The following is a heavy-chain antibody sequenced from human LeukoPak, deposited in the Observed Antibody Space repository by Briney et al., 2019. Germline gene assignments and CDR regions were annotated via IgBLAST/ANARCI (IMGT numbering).Heavy chain of an antibody. CDR3: ARGLYYDFWSGYMVPFDY. CDR1: GGSFSAYY. CDR2: IHHSGST. J-gene: IGHJ4*02. V-gene: IGHV4-34*01. D-gene: IGHD3-3*01. Sequence: SETMSLTCAVYGGSFSAYYSSWIRQPPGKWPEWIGEIHHSGSTNYNPSLKSRVSISVVTSKNHLSLKLSSVTAADTAVYYCARGLYYDFWSGYMVPFDYWGQGTLVTVSS.